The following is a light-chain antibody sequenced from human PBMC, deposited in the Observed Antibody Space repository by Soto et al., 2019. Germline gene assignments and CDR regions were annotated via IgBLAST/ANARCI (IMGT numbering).Light chain of an antibody. CDR2: DYI. CDR3: AVWDDSLSGPV. J-gene: IGLJ3*02. V-gene: IGLV1-44*01. CDR1: SSNIGSNT. Sequence: QSVLTQPPSASGTPGQRVTISCSGSSSNIGSNTVSWYQHLPGTAPKLLFYDYIQRPSGVPDRFSASKSGTSVSLAISGLQSEDEADYYCAVWDDSLSGPVFGGGTKVTVL.